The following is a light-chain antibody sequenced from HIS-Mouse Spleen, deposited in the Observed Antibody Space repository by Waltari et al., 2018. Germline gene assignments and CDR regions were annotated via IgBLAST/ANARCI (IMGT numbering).Light chain of an antibody. Sequence: DIVMTQSPDSLAVSLAERATINAKSSQSVLYSSNNKNYLAWYQQNPGQPPKLLIYWASTRESGVPDRFSGSGSGTDFTLTISSLQAEDVAVYYCQQYYSTPYTFGQGTKLEIK. CDR1: QSVLYSSNNKNY. V-gene: IGKV4-1*01. CDR2: WAS. J-gene: IGKJ2*01. CDR3: QQYYSTPYT.